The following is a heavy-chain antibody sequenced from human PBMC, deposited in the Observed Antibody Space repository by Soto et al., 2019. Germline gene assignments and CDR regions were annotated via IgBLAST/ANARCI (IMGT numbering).Heavy chain of an antibody. Sequence: EVQLVESAGGWVQPGGSLRLSCAASGFTFSSYAMHWVRQAPGKGLEYVSAISSNEGSTYYANSVKGRFTISRDNSKNTLYLQMGSLRTEDMAVYYCARGGLYIAVAGRTFDYWGQGTLVTVSS. J-gene: IGHJ4*02. CDR2: ISSNEGST. D-gene: IGHD6-19*01. V-gene: IGHV3-64*01. CDR1: GFTFSSYA. CDR3: ARGGLYIAVAGRTFDY.